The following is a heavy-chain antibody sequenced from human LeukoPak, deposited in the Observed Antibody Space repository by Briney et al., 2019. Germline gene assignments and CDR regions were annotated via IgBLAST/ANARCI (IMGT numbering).Heavy chain of an antibody. CDR2: IYNGGNT. Sequence: SETLSLTCTVSGGSISSYYWTWIRQSPGKGLEWIGYIYNGGNTNYNPSLKSRVTISIDTSKNQFSLKLSSVTAADTAVYYCARRAGAYSHPYDYWGQGTLVTVSS. CDR3: ARRAGAYSHPYDY. D-gene: IGHD4/OR15-4a*01. CDR1: GGSISSYY. V-gene: IGHV4-59*01. J-gene: IGHJ4*02.